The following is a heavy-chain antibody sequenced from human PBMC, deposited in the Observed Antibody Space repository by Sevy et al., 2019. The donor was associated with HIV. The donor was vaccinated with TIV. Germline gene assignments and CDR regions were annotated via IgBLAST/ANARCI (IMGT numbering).Heavy chain of an antibody. CDR1: GFTFSSYS. J-gene: IGHJ4*02. V-gene: IGHV3-7*01. CDR3: ARDLWGSSGWNY. Sequence: GGSLRLSCAASGFTFSSYSMSWVRQAPGKGLEWVANVKQDGSEKYYVDSVKGRFTISRDNAKNSLYLQMNSLRAEDTALYYRARDLWGSSGWNYWGQGTLVTVSS. CDR2: VKQDGSEK. D-gene: IGHD6-19*01.